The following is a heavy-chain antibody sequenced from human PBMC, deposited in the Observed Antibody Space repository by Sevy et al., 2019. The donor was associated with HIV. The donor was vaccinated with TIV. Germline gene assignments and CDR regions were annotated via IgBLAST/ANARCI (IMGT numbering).Heavy chain of an antibody. CDR3: VRDNSGYFLFDH. D-gene: IGHD5-12*01. CDR1: GFTFGSYV. J-gene: IGHJ4*02. CDR2: ISQTYDGSKK. V-gene: IGHV3-30-3*01. Sequence: GGSLRLSCAASGFTFGSYVLHWVRQAPGKGLEWVALISQTYDGSKKDYADSVKGRIIIARENSKNTLYVQIDSMKLEDKAVYYCVRDNSGYFLFDHWGQGTLVTVSS.